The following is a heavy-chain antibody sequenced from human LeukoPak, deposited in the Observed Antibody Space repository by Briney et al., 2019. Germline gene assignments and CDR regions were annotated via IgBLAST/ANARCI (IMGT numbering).Heavy chain of an antibody. CDR2: IWYDGSNK. V-gene: IGHV3-33*08. J-gene: IGHJ4*02. CDR1: GFTFESYT. Sequence: GGSLRLSCAASGFTFESYTIHWVRQAPGKGLEWVAVIWYDGSNKYYADSVEGRFTISRDNPKNTLYLQVNSLRAEDTAVYYCATLTGTRSWYSDYWGQGTLVTVSS. D-gene: IGHD6-13*01. CDR3: ATLTGTRSWYSDY.